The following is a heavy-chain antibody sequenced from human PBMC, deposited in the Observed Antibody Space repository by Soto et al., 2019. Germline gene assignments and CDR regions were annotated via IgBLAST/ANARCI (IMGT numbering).Heavy chain of an antibody. CDR2: IIPIFGTA. V-gene: IGHV1-69*13. CDR1: GGTFSSYS. CDR3: ARGRCSGGSCYSRYYYYGMYV. Sequence: SVKVSCKASGGTFSSYSISWVRQAPGQGLEWMGGIIPIFGTANYAQKFQGRVTITADESTSTAYMELSSLRSEDTAVYYCARGRCSGGSCYSRYYYYGMYVWGQGTTVTVS. J-gene: IGHJ6*02. D-gene: IGHD2-15*01.